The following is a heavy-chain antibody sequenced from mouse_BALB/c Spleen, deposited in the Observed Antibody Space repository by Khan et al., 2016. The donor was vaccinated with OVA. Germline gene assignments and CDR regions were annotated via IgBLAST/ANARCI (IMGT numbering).Heavy chain of an antibody. D-gene: IGHD2-1*01. CDR1: GFTFSSYT. V-gene: IGHV5-6-4*01. J-gene: IGHJ1*01. CDR2: ISSGATYT. Sequence: EVELVESGGGLVKPGGSLKLSCAASGFTFSSYTLSWVRQTPEKRLEWVATISSGATYTYYPDSVKGRFTFSRDNAKNTLYLQMSSLKSGDTARYYCTRDGNYAHWFFDVWGAGTTVTVSS. CDR3: TRDGNYAHWFFDV.